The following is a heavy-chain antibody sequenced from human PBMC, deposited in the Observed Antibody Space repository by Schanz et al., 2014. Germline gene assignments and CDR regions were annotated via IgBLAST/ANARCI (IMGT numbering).Heavy chain of an antibody. D-gene: IGHD2-15*01. CDR2: ISGSGGST. CDR3: AKTPREYCNYDNCPNWFDS. V-gene: IGHV3-23*01. J-gene: IGHJ5*01. CDR1: GFMFSSYG. Sequence: EVQLLESGGTLVRPGGSLRLSCAASGFMFSSYGMHWVRQAPGKGLEWVSAISGSGGSTYYADSVKGRFTISRDNSKNTLYLQMNSLRAEDTAVYYCAKTPREYCNYDNCPNWFDSWGQGTLVTASS.